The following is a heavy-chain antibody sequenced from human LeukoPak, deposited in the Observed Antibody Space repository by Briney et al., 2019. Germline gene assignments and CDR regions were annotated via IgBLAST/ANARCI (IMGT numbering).Heavy chain of an antibody. CDR1: GGSISDYY. CDR2: IYTSGTT. CDR3: ARHRSPTGSSFFDS. Sequence: SETLSLTCTVSGGSISDYYWSWVRQPPGKGLEWLGYIYTSGTTNYNPSFKRGATISADTSKNQFSLKLSSVTAADTAVYYCARHRSPTGSSFFDSWGQGTLVSVSS. J-gene: IGHJ5*01. V-gene: IGHV4-4*09. D-gene: IGHD6-6*01.